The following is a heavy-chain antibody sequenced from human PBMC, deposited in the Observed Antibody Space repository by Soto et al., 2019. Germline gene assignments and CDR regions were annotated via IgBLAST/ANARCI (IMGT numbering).Heavy chain of an antibody. Sequence: QVQLVQSGAEVKKPGSSVKVSCKASGGTFSSYAISWVRQAPGQGLEWMGGIIPIFGTANYAQKFQGRVTITADESTSTAYMELSSLRSEDTAVYYGARDLGTDDLEWPNYGMDVWGQGTTVTVSS. CDR2: IIPIFGTA. CDR3: ARDLGTDDLEWPNYGMDV. J-gene: IGHJ6*02. V-gene: IGHV1-69*01. D-gene: IGHD3-3*01. CDR1: GGTFSSYA.